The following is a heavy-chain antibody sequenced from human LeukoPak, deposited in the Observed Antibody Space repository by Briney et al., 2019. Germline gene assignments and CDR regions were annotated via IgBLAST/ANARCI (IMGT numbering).Heavy chain of an antibody. Sequence: SLKVSCKASGYTFSSYGMSCVRQATGPGLNLLAVISYDGSNKYYADSVKGRFTISRDNSKNTLYLQMNSLRAEDTAVYYCAKASTTVTAYFDYWGQGTLVTVSS. D-gene: IGHD4-17*01. CDR1: GYTFSSYG. CDR3: AKASTTVTAYFDY. V-gene: IGHV3-30*18. J-gene: IGHJ4*02. CDR2: ISYDGSNK.